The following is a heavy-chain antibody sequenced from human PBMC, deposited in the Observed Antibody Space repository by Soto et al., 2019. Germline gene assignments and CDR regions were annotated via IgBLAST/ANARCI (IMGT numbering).Heavy chain of an antibody. CDR1: GFTFSSYG. V-gene: IGHV3-33*01. D-gene: IGHD3-22*01. Sequence: GGSLRLACAASGFTFSSYGMHWVRQAPGKGREWVAVIWYDGSNKYYADSVKGRFTISRDNSKNTLYLQMNSLRSEDTAVYYCARVSNYDSSGYPYFAYRGKRTLVPVSP. CDR2: IWYDGSNK. CDR3: ARVSNYDSSGYPYFAY. J-gene: IGHJ4*02.